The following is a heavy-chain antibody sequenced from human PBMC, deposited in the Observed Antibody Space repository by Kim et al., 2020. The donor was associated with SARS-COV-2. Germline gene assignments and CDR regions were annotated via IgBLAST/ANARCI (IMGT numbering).Heavy chain of an antibody. D-gene: IGHD6-13*01. V-gene: IGHV4-59*01. J-gene: IGHJ5*02. CDR2: IYYSGST. CDR1: GGSISSYY. Sequence: SETLSLTCTVSGGSISSYYWSWIRQPPGKGLEWIGYIYYSGSTNYNPSLKSRVTISVDTSKNQFSLKLSSVTAADTAVYYCARKGSSSWYGNWFDPWGQGNLVTLS. CDR3: ARKGSSSWYGNWFDP.